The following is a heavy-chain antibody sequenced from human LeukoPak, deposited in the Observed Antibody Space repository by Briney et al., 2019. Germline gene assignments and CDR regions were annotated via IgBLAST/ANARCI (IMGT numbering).Heavy chain of an antibody. CDR3: ARYAAGPFDY. D-gene: IGHD6-13*01. V-gene: IGHV4-61*01. CDR1: GGSVSSGSYY. CDR2: IYYSGST. Sequence: SETLSLTCTVSGGSVSSGSYYWSWIRQPPGKGLEWIGYIYYSGSTNYNPSLKSRVTISVDTCKNQFSLKLSSVTAADTAVYYCARYAAGPFDYWGQGTLVTVSS. J-gene: IGHJ4*02.